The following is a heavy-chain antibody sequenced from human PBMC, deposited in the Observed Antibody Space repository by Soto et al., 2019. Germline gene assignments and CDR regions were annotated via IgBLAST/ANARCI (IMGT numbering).Heavy chain of an antibody. J-gene: IGHJ6*02. CDR2: IYHTVNT. V-gene: IGHV4-59*11. CDR1: GVSIGRHF. CDR3: AKSSSRSSLGQYGLDV. D-gene: IGHD6-13*01. Sequence: PSETLSLTGSVSGVSIGRHFWSWIRQAPGKGPELVGYIYHTVNTNYNPALKSRVTIAMDTSKNQFSLKVSSVTAADTAVYYCAKSSSRSSLGQYGLDVWGQGTTVTVS.